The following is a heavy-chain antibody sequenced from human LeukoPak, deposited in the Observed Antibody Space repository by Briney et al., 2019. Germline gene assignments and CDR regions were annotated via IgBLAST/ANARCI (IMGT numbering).Heavy chain of an antibody. J-gene: IGHJ6*02. D-gene: IGHD2-15*01. Sequence: GGSLRLSCAASGFTFSSYSMNWVRQAPGKGLGWVSSISCSSSYIYYADSVKGRFTISRDNAKNSLYLQMNSLRAEDTAVYYCARESAYCSGGSCYSSGMDVWGQGTTVTVSS. V-gene: IGHV3-21*01. CDR1: GFTFSSYS. CDR2: ISCSSSYI. CDR3: ARESAYCSGGSCYSSGMDV.